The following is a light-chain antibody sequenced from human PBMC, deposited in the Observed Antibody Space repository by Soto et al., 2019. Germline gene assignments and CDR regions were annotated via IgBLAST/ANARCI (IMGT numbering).Light chain of an antibody. CDR2: GAS. V-gene: IGKV3-20*01. J-gene: IGKJ1*01. CDR1: QSVSSDY. CDR3: QQYGSSQWT. Sequence: EIVSTQSPGTLSLSPGERATLSCRASQSVSSDYLAWYQQKPGQAPRLLIYGASSRATGIPDRFSGSGSGTDFTLTISRLEPEDFAVYYCQQYGSSQWTFGQGTKVEI.